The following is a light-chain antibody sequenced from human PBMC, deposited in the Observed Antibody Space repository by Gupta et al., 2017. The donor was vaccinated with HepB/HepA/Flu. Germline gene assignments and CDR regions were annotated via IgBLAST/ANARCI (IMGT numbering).Light chain of an antibody. CDR2: DDN. Sequence: SYVLIQPPSVSVAPGQPATITCGGNNIGRKGVHWYQQRPGQAPVLVIYDDNDRPSGIPERFSCSNSANAATLTISRVQVGDEGCYHCQLGDTTSEHMVFGGGTKLTVL. V-gene: IGLV3-21*02. J-gene: IGLJ2*01. CDR1: NIGRKG. CDR3: QLGDTTSEHMV.